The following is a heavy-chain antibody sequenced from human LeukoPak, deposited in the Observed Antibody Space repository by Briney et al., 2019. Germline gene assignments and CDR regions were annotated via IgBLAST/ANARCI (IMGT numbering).Heavy chain of an antibody. J-gene: IGHJ3*02. CDR2: IDPSSSPI. D-gene: IGHD6-13*01. Sequence: PGGSLRLSCEASGFTFSSYSMNWVRLAPGKGLEWVSYIDPSSSPIYYADSVKGRFTISRDNAKNSLYLQMNSLRAEDTAVYYCARAIRYSSSPTGAFDIWGQGTMVTVSS. CDR3: ARAIRYSSSPTGAFDI. V-gene: IGHV3-48*04. CDR1: GFTFSSYS.